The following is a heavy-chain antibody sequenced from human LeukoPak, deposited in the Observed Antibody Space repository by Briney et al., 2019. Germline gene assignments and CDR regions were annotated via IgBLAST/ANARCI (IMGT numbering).Heavy chain of an antibody. CDR1: GFSVSNNY. V-gene: IGHV3-66*01. CDR3: ASDSYSPEYFQH. Sequence: GGSLRLSCAASGFSVSNNYMSWVRQAPGKGLEWVSVIYSGGSTFYADSVRGRFTISRDNSKNTLYLQMNSLRAEDTAVYYCASDSYSPEYFQHWGQGTLVTVSS. D-gene: IGHD2-15*01. J-gene: IGHJ1*01. CDR2: IYSGGST.